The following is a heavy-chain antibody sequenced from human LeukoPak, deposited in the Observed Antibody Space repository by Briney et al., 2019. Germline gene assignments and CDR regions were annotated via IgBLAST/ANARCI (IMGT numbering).Heavy chain of an antibody. V-gene: IGHV3-23*01. CDR1: GFTFSSYA. CDR3: ARGYCTTTSCYRLDY. CDR2: ISGSGATT. J-gene: IGHJ4*02. D-gene: IGHD2-2*01. Sequence: GGSLRLSCAASGFTFSSYAMSWVRQPPGRGLEWVSAISGSGATTYYADSVKGRFTVSRDNSKNTVYLQMNSLRAEDTAVYYCARGYCTTTSCYRLDYWGRGTLGTVSS.